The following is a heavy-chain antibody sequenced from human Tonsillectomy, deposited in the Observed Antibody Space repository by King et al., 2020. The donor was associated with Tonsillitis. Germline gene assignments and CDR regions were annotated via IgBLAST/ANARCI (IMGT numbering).Heavy chain of an antibody. CDR1: GFTFSSYG. CDR2: ISYDGSNK. CDR3: AKARQNDYERRGEAGDI. J-gene: IGHJ3*02. V-gene: IGHV3-30*18. Sequence: VQLVESGGGVVQPGRSLRLSCAASGFTFSSYGMHWVRQAPGKGLEWVAVISYDGSNKYYADSVKGRFTLSRDNSKNTLYLQMNSLRAEDTAGYYCAKARQNDYERRGEAGDIGGQGTRGT. D-gene: IGHD4/OR15-4a*01.